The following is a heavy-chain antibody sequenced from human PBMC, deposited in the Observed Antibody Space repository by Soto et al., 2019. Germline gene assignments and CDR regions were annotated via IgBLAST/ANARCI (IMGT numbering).Heavy chain of an antibody. J-gene: IGHJ6*03. Sequence: QVQLQESGPGLVKPSETLSLTCTVSGGSISSYYWSWIRQPPGKGLEWIGYIYYSGSTNYNPPLRSGVTLSVDTSKNQFSLKLSPVTAADTAVYYCARVGGYSSRWYGPYYYMDVWGKGTTVTVSS. D-gene: IGHD6-13*01. CDR2: IYYSGST. V-gene: IGHV4-59*01. CDR3: ARVGGYSSRWYGPYYYMDV. CDR1: GGSISSYY.